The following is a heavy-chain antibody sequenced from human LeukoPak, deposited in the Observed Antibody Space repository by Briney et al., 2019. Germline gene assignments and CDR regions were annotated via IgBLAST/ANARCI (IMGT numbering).Heavy chain of an antibody. CDR3: ARQVNYYYGMDV. CDR1: AGSISSYY. Sequence: SETLSLTSTVSAGSISSYYWSWIRQPPRNGLEWIGYIYYSGSTNYNPSLKSRVTISVDTSKNQFTRKLTAWTAADRPVYYCARQVNYYYGMDVWGQGTTVSVSS. V-gene: IGHV4-59*08. CDR2: IYYSGST. J-gene: IGHJ6*02.